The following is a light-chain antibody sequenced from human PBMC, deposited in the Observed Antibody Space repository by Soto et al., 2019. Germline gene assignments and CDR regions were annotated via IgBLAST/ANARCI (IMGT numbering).Light chain of an antibody. CDR3: SSYTTSTTRV. CDR1: SSDVGGYDY. V-gene: IGLV2-14*01. J-gene: IGLJ3*02. Sequence: QSALTQPASVSGSPGQSITISCTGTSSDVGGYDYVSWFQQHPGKAPKLMIYEVSNRPSRVSNRFSGSKSGNTASLTISGLQAEDEAEYYCSSYTTSTTRVFGGGTQLTVL. CDR2: EVS.